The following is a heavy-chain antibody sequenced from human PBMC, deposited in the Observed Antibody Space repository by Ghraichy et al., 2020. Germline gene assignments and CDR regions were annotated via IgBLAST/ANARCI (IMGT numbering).Heavy chain of an antibody. V-gene: IGHV3-7*03. CDR2: IKQDGSEK. D-gene: IGHD2-15*01. J-gene: IGHJ4*02. CDR3: ARDDLRGGGSCYSY. CDR1: GFTFSSYW. Sequence: GESLNISCAASGFTFSSYWMSWVRQAPGKGLEWVANIKQDGSEKYYVDSVKGRFTISRDNAKNSLYLQMNSLRAEDTAVYYCARDDLRGGGSCYSYWGQGTLVTVSS.